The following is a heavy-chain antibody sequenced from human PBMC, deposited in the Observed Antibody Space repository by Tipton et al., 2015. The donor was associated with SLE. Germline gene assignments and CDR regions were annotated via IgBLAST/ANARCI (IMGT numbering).Heavy chain of an antibody. CDR1: GGSISSYY. V-gene: IGHV4-4*07. Sequence: GLVKPSETLSLTCTVSGGSISSYYWSWIRQPAGKGLEWIGRIYTSGSTNYNPSLKSRVTISVDTSKNQFSLKLTSVTAADTAVYYCASGWLQSLDFDYWGQGTLVTVSS. J-gene: IGHJ4*02. CDR2: IYTSGST. CDR3: ASGWLQSLDFDY. D-gene: IGHD5-24*01.